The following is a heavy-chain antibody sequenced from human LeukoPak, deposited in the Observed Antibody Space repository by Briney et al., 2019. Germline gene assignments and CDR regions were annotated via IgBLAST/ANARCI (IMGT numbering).Heavy chain of an antibody. D-gene: IGHD6-13*01. CDR1: GFTFDDYA. Sequence: GGSLRLSCAASGFTFDDYAMHWVRQAPGKGLEWVSLISGDGGSTYYADSVKGRFTISRDNSKSSLYLQMNSLRTEDTALYYCAKSGPEQLVLDYWGQGTLVTVSS. V-gene: IGHV3-43*02. CDR3: AKSGPEQLVLDY. J-gene: IGHJ4*02. CDR2: ISGDGGST.